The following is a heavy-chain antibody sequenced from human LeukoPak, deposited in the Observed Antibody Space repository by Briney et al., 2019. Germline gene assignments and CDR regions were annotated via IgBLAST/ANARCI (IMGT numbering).Heavy chain of an antibody. CDR1: GDSVTSDGYF. J-gene: IGHJ3*02. V-gene: IGHV4-31*11. CDR3: ARDVVVTSSPDAFDI. D-gene: IGHD2-21*02. CDR2: ISNSGTT. Sequence: SETLSLTCAVSGDSVTSDGYFWTWIRQHPGKGLEWIGSISNSGTTSYNPSLKSRVSISLDTSNNHFSLRLGSVTAADTAVYFCARDVVVTSSPDAFDIWGQGTMVTVSS.